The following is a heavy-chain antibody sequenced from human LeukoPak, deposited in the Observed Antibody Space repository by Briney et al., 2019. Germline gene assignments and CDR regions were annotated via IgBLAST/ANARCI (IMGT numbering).Heavy chain of an antibody. CDR3: ARDHRGSYWGAAFDI. D-gene: IGHD7-27*01. V-gene: IGHV3-48*04. J-gene: IGHJ3*02. CDR1: GFTFSHFW. CDR2: ISSSGSTI. Sequence: PGGSLRLSCIASGFTFSHFWMSWVRQAPGKGLEWVSYISSSGSTIYYVDSVKGRFTISRDNAKNSLYLQMNSLRAEDTAVYYCARDHRGSYWGAAFDIWGQGTMVTVSS.